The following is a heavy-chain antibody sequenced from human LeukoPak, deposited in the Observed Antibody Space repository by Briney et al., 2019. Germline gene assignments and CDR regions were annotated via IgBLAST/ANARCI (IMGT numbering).Heavy chain of an antibody. CDR2: INPNSGGT. D-gene: IGHD2-2*01. CDR1: GYTFTGYY. V-gene: IGHV1-2*02. Sequence: ASVKVSCKASGYTFTGYYMHWVRQAPGQGREWMGWINPNSGGTNYAQKFQGRVTMTTDTSISTAYMELSRLTSDDTAVYYCARDPSQLAIFDYWGQGTLVTVSS. J-gene: IGHJ4*02. CDR3: ARDPSQLAIFDY.